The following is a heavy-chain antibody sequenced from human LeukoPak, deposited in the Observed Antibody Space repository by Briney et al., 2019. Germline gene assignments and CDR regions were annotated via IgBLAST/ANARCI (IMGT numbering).Heavy chain of an antibody. J-gene: IGHJ5*01. V-gene: IGHV3-7*01. Sequence: GGSLRLSCAASGFTFSRHWMSWVRQAPGKGLEWVANIKQDGSEKYYVDSVKGRFTISRDNAKNSLYLHMSSLRAEDTAVYYCARIGHDLYQMFDSWGHGTLITVSS. CDR2: IKQDGSEK. CDR3: ARIGHDLYQMFDS. CDR1: GFTFSRHW. D-gene: IGHD2-2*01.